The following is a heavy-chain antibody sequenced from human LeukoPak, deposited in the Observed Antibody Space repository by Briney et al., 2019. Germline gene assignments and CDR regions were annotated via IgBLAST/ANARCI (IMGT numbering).Heavy chain of an antibody. CDR1: GFTFSGYA. D-gene: IGHD1-26*01. CDR2: ISGSGGST. Sequence: SGGSLRLSCAASGFTFSGYAMSWVRQAPGKGLEWVSAISGSGGSTYYADPVKGRFTISRDNSKNTLYLQMNSLRAEDTAVYYCARGVGSGSRLRAGDYWGQGTLVTVSS. V-gene: IGHV3-23*01. CDR3: ARGVGSGSRLRAGDY. J-gene: IGHJ4*02.